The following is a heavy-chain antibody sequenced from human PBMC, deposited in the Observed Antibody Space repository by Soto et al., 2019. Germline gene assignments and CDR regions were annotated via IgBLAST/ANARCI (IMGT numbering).Heavy chain of an antibody. CDR1: GFTFSSYW. V-gene: IGHV3-74*01. CDR2: INSDGSST. Sequence: EVQLVESGGGLVQPGGSLRLSCAASGFTFSSYWMHWVRQAPGKGLVWVSRINSDGSSTSYEDSVKGRFTISRDNAKNTLYLQMNSLRAEDTAVYYCARSVAGTGYYYYGMDVWGQGTTVTVSS. J-gene: IGHJ6*02. CDR3: ARSVAGTGYYYYGMDV. D-gene: IGHD6-19*01.